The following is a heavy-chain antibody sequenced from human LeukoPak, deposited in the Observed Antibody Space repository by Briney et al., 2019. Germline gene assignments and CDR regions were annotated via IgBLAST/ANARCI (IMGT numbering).Heavy chain of an antibody. CDR2: FDPEDGET. V-gene: IGHV1-24*01. Sequence: ASVKVSCKVSGYTLTELSMHWVRQSPGKGIEWMGGFDPEDGETIYAQKFQGRVTMTEDTSTDTAYMELSSLRSEDTAVYYCATSQDYYGSGITRDYWGQGTLVTVSS. J-gene: IGHJ4*02. CDR1: GYTLTELS. D-gene: IGHD3-10*01. CDR3: ATSQDYYGSGITRDY.